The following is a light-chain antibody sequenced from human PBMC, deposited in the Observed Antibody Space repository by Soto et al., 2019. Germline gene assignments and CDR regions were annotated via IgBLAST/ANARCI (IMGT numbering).Light chain of an antibody. Sequence: QSVLTQPASVSGSPGQSITISCTGTSSDVGSYNLVSWYQQHPGKAPKLMIYEGSKRPSGVSNRFSGYKSGNTASLTISGLQAEDEADYYCCSYAGSSTLVLGGGTKLTVL. V-gene: IGLV2-23*01. CDR2: EGS. J-gene: IGLJ2*01. CDR3: CSYAGSSTLV. CDR1: SSDVGSYNL.